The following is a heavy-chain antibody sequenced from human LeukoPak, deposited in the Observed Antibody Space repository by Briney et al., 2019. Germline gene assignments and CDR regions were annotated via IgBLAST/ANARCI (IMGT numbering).Heavy chain of an antibody. Sequence: SETLSLTCTVSHFSITSGHHWGWIRQPPGKGLEWIASIFHSGSTYYNPSLKSRVTISVDTSKNQFSLKLSSVTAADTAVYYCARQALRYFDWFPGGDNWFDPWGQGTLVTVSS. CDR1: HFSITSGHH. D-gene: IGHD3-9*01. J-gene: IGHJ5*02. CDR2: IFHSGST. CDR3: ARQALRYFDWFPGGDNWFDP. V-gene: IGHV4-38-2*02.